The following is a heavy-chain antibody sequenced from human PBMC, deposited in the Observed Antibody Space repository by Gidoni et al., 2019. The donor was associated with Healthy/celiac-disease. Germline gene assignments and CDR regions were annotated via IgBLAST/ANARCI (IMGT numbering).Heavy chain of an antibody. CDR2: IYYSGST. CDR1: GGSISSYY. V-gene: IGHV4-59*01. D-gene: IGHD3-22*01. J-gene: IGHJ3*02. Sequence: QVQLQESGPGLVKPSETLSLTCTVSGGSISSYYWSWIRQPPGKGLEWIGYIYYSGSTNYNPSLTSRVTISVDTSKNQFSLKLSSVTAADTAVYYCARERAYSSGYSWAFDAFDIWGQGTMVTVSS. CDR3: ARERAYSSGYSWAFDAFDI.